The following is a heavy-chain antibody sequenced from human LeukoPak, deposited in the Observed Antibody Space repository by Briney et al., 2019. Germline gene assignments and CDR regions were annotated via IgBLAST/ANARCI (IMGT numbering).Heavy chain of an antibody. J-gene: IGHJ3*02. CDR1: GFSFSTHS. CDR2: ISDTTSDI. D-gene: IGHD1-14*01. CDR3: ATDGLGLLPGDALDI. V-gene: IGHV3-21*06. Sequence: GGSLRLSCAASGFSFSTHSMNWVRQAPGKGLEWVSYISDTTSDIHYADSVKGRFTISKDNAKNSLSLQMNSLRAEDTAIYYCATDGLGLLPGDALDIWGQGTMVTVSS.